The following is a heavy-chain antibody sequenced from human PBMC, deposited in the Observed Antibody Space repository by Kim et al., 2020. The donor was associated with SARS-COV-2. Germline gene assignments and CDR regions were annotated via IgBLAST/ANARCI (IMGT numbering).Heavy chain of an antibody. J-gene: IGHJ6*02. Sequence: SVKVSCKASGGTFSSYAISWVRQAPGQGLEWMGGIIPIFGTANYAQKFQGRVTITADESTSTAYMELSSLRSEDTAVYYCARTEGILTRDHGSMDVWGQGTTVTVSS. CDR3: ARTEGILTRDHGSMDV. V-gene: IGHV1-69*13. D-gene: IGHD3-9*01. CDR1: GGTFSSYA. CDR2: IIPIFGTA.